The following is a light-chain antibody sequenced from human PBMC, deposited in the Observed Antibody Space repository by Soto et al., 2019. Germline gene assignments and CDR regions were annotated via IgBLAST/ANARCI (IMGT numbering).Light chain of an antibody. CDR1: QRLVHTDGNTY. J-gene: IGKJ1*01. V-gene: IGKV2-30*02. CDR3: MQATHCPWT. Sequence: DVVMTQSPLSLPVTLGQPASISCRSSQRLVHTDGNTYMEWFQQRPGQSPRRLIYKVSNRDFWVPDRFGGIGSGADFTLKLCRVEAEDLVVYYRMQATHCPWTCRRGNKLEIK. CDR2: KVS.